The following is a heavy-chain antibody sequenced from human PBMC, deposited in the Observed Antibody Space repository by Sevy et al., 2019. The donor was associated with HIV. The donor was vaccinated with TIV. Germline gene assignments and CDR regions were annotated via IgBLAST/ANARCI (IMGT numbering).Heavy chain of an antibody. J-gene: IGHJ4*02. Sequence: LSLTCAASGFTFSSYWMSWVRQAPGKGLEWVANIKQDGSEKYYVDSVKGRFTISRDNAQNSLYLQMNSLGAEDTAVYYCAREARLYDSSGYSTDYWGQGTLVTVSS. CDR3: AREARLYDSSGYSTDY. V-gene: IGHV3-7*01. CDR2: IKQDGSEK. D-gene: IGHD3-22*01. CDR1: GFTFSSYW.